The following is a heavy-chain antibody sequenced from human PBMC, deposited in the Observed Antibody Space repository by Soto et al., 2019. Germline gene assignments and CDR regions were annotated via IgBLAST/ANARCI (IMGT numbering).Heavy chain of an antibody. Sequence: SETLSLTCTVSGGSISSYYWSWIRQPPGKGLEWIGYIYYSGSTNYNPSLKSRVTISVDTSKNQFSLKLSSVTAADTAVYYCARVRSTIFGVVYWFDPWGQGTLDPVSS. CDR3: ARVRSTIFGVVYWFDP. V-gene: IGHV4-59*01. CDR2: IYYSGST. CDR1: GGSISSYY. D-gene: IGHD3-3*01. J-gene: IGHJ5*02.